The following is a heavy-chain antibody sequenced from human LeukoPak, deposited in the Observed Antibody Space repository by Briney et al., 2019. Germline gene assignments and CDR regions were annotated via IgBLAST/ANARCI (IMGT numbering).Heavy chain of an antibody. CDR2: VWSDGTNR. D-gene: IGHD4-11*01. CDR1: GFTFSHYG. CDR3: AKDAQRGFDYSNSLDK. V-gene: IGHV3-33*06. J-gene: IGHJ4*02. Sequence: QSGTSLRLSCATPGFTFSHYGMHWVRQAPGKGLEWVGVVWSDGTNRYYGDPVKGRFTISRDNFQRTVYLQMNSLRAEDTAVYYCAKDAQRGFDYSNSLDKWGQGTLVTVSS.